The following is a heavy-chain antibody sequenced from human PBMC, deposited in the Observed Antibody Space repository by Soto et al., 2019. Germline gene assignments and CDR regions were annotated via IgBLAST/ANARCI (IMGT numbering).Heavy chain of an antibody. CDR3: AKELVVVTLTGPNYYYYGMDV. CDR1: GYSFTSYW. D-gene: IGHD2-8*02. CDR2: IDPSDSYT. V-gene: IGHV5-10-1*01. Sequence: PGESLKISCKGSGYSFTSYWISWVRQMPGKGLEWMGRIDPSDSYTNYSPSFQGHVTISADKSISTAYLQWSSLKAPDTAMYYCAKELVVVTLTGPNYYYYGMDVWGQGTTVTVSS. J-gene: IGHJ6*02.